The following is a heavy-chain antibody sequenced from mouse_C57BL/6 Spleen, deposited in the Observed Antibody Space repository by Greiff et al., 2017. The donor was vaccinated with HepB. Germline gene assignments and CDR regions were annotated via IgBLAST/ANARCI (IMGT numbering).Heavy chain of an antibody. V-gene: IGHV1-15*01. CDR2: IDPETGGT. CDR1: GYTFTDYE. D-gene: IGHD2-3*01. CDR3: TREGIYDGYYSFDY. Sequence: VQLQQSGAELVRPGASVTLSCKASGYTFTDYEMHWVKQTPVHGLEWIGAIDPETGGTAYNQKFKGKAILTADKSSSTAYMELRSLTSEDSAVYYCTREGIYDGYYSFDYWGQGTTLTVSS. J-gene: IGHJ2*01.